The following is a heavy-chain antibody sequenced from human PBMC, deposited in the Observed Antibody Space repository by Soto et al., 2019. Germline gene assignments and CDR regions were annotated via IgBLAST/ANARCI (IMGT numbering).Heavy chain of an antibody. CDR3: AKDIVATNDYYYYGMDV. V-gene: IGHV3-30*18. CDR2: ISYDGSNK. J-gene: IGHJ6*02. Sequence: GGSLRLSCAASGFTFSSYGMHWVRQAPGKGLEWVAVISYDGSNKYYADSVKGRFTISRDNSKNTLYLQMNSLRAEDTAVYYCAKDIVATNDYYYYGMDVWGQGTTVTVSS. D-gene: IGHD5-12*01. CDR1: GFTFSSYG.